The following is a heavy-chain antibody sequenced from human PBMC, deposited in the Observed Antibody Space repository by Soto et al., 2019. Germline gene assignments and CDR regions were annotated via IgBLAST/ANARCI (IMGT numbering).Heavy chain of an antibody. V-gene: IGHV3-7*01. CDR3: ARELSWSGRDY. CDR2: IKHDGSER. J-gene: IGHJ4*02. CDR1: GFRFNTNW. D-gene: IGHD3-10*01. Sequence: EVQLVESGGGLVQPGGSLRLFCAASGFRFNTNWMSWVRQAPGKGLEWVANIKHDGSERNHVDSVRGRFTISIDNAKSSLYLQMNSLRVEDTAVYYCARELSWSGRDYWGQGTLVIVSP.